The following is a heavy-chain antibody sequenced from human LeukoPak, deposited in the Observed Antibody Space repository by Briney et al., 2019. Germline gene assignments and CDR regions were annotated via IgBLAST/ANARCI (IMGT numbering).Heavy chain of an antibody. J-gene: IGHJ4*02. CDR1: GFTFSIYD. D-gene: IGHD3-10*01. CDR3: AKPYSYGSGSYDY. Sequence: GGSLRLSCAASGFTFSIYDMSWVRQAPGKGLEWLSVITGSSTTIVDADPVKGRFTISRDNSKNTLYLQMNSLRAEDTAVYYCAKPYSYGSGSYDYWGQGTLVTVSS. V-gene: IGHV3-23*01. CDR2: ITGSSTTI.